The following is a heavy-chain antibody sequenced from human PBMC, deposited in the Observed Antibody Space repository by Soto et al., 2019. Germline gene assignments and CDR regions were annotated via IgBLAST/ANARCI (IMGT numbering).Heavy chain of an antibody. Sequence: ASEKVSCKVSGYTLTELSMHWVRQAPGKGLEWMGGFDPEDGETIYAQKFQGRVTMTEDTSTDTAYMELSSLRSEDTAVYYCATGRGVLRFLEWLYYFDYWGQGTLVTVSS. CDR1: GYTLTELS. CDR3: ATGRGVLRFLEWLYYFDY. D-gene: IGHD3-3*01. J-gene: IGHJ4*02. V-gene: IGHV1-24*01. CDR2: FDPEDGET.